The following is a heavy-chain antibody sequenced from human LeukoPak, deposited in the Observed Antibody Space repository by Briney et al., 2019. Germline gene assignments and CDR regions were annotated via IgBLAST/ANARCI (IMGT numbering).Heavy chain of an antibody. CDR2: ISSSSSYI. J-gene: IGHJ3*02. CDR1: GFTFSSYS. CDR3: ARESERGNAFDI. V-gene: IGHV3-21*01. Sequence: GGSLRLSCAASGFTFSSYSMNWVRQAPGKGLEWVSSISSSSSYIYYADSVKGRFTISRDNAKNSLYLQMNSLRAEDTAVYYCARESERGNAFDIWGQGTMVTVSS.